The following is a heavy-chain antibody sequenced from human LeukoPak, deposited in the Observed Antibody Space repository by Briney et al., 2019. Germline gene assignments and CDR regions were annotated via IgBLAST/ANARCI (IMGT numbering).Heavy chain of an antibody. CDR3: AKDQTASSGSGWYW. V-gene: IGHV3-30*18. CDR1: GFTFSSYG. CDR2: ISYDVTNK. D-gene: IGHD6-19*01. Sequence: PGGSLRLSCAASGFTFSSYGMHWVRQAPGKGLEGVAVISYDVTNKYYAESVKGRFTISRDNSKNTLYLQMNSLRAEDTAVYYCAKDQTASSGSGWYWWGQGTLVTVSS. J-gene: IGHJ4*02.